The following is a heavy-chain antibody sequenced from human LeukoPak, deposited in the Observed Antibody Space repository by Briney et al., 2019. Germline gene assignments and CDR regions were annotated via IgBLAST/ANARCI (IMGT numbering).Heavy chain of an antibody. V-gene: IGHV3-43*02. CDR1: GFTFDEYA. Sequence: GGSLRLSCAASGFTFDEYAMHWVRQAPGKGLEWVSLISGDGGSTYYADSVKGRFTISRDNSKNSLYLQMNSLRTENTALYYCAKDYYYDSSTDAFDIWGQGTMVTVSS. D-gene: IGHD3-22*01. J-gene: IGHJ3*02. CDR3: AKDYYYDSSTDAFDI. CDR2: ISGDGGST.